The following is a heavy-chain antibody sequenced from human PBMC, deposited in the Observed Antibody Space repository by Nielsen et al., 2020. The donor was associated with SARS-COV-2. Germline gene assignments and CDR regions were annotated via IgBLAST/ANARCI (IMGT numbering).Heavy chain of an antibody. CDR2: IYYSGST. V-gene: IGHV4-39*01. CDR3: ARGWQQLVKNYYYYYGMDV. D-gene: IGHD6-13*01. J-gene: IGHJ6*02. Sequence: SETLSLTCTVSGGSISSSSYYWGWIRQPPGKGLEWIGSIYYSGSTYYNPSLKSRVTISVDTSKNQFSLKLSSVTAADTAVYYCARGWQQLVKNYYYYYGMDVWGQGTTVTVSS. CDR1: GGSISSSSYY.